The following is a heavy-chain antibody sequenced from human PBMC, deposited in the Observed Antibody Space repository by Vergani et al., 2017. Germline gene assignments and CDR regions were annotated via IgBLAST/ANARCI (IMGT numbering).Heavy chain of an antibody. D-gene: IGHD1-1*01. J-gene: IGHJ5*01. CDR3: ARWGNEKRLDS. CDR2: IWYDGSNK. CDR1: GFTFSSHG. V-gene: IGHV3-33*01. Sequence: QVQLVESEGGVVQPGRSLTLSCVASGFTFSSHGMHWVRQAPGKGLEWVAVIWYDGSNKYHGDSVKGRFTISRDNSKNTLYLQMNSLRVEDTAVYYCARWGNEKRLDSWGQGTLVTVSS.